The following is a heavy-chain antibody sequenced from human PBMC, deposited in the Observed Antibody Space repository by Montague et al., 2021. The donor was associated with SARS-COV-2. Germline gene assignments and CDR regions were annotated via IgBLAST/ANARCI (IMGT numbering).Heavy chain of an antibody. J-gene: IGHJ6*02. V-gene: IGHV4-34*01. CDR2: ISYSGST. CDR1: GGSLSGYY. Sequence: SETLSLTCAVYGGSLSGYYWSWIRQPPGEGLEWIAEISYSGSTSYNPSLKSRVTISVDTSKNQCSLKLSSATAADTAVYYCARVPYRLLFVPRYYGMDVWGQGTTVTVSS. CDR3: ARVPYRLLFVPRYYGMDV. D-gene: IGHD2-2*01.